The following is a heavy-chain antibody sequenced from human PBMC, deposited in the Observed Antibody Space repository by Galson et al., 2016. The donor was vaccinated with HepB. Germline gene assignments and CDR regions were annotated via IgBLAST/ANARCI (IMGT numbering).Heavy chain of an antibody. V-gene: IGHV3-53*01. J-gene: IGHJ4*02. Sequence: SLRLSCAASGFTFSTSYMHWVRQAPGKGLEWVSLIYSGGGTSFADSVKGRFTISRDNSKNTLYLQMNSLRAEDTAVYYCARGGASDASGYWGQGTLVTVSS. CDR3: ARGGASDASGY. CDR2: IYSGGGT. CDR1: GFTFSTSY. D-gene: IGHD2-21*02.